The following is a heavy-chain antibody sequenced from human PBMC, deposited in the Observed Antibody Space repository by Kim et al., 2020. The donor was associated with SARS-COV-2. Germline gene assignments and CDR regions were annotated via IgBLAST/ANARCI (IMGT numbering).Heavy chain of an antibody. CDR3: ASLHLSGAPRDC. Sequence: ASVKVSCKASGYTFTSYDINWVRQATGQGLEWMGWMNPNSGNTGYAQKFQGRVTMTRNTSISTAYMELSSLRSEDTAVYYCASLHLSGAPRDCWGQGTLVTVSS. CDR1: GYTFTSYD. CDR2: MNPNSGNT. D-gene: IGHD2-15*01. J-gene: IGHJ4*02. V-gene: IGHV1-8*01.